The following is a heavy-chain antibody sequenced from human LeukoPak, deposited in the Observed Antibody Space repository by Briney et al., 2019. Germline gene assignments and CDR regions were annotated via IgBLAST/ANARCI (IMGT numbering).Heavy chain of an antibody. J-gene: IGHJ5*02. Sequence: GSLRLSCAASGFTFSSFWMSWIRQPPGKGLEWIGEISHSGSTNYNPSLKSRVTISVDTSKNQFSLKLSSVTAADTAVYYCARDQLRFLEWLFLGNWFDPWGQGTLVTVSS. CDR3: ARDQLRFLEWLFLGNWFDP. CDR2: ISHSGST. CDR1: GFTFSSFW. D-gene: IGHD3-3*01. V-gene: IGHV4-34*01.